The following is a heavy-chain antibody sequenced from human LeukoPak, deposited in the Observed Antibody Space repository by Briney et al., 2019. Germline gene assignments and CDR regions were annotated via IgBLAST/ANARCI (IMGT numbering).Heavy chain of an antibody. Sequence: GGSLRLSCAASGFTSSTYGMHWVRQAPGKGLEWVAFIRNDGTIKYYADSVKGRFTISRDNSKNTLYLQMNSLRAEDTAVYFCAKTGSSSWGYFDYWGQGTLVTVSS. J-gene: IGHJ4*02. D-gene: IGHD6-13*01. CDR3: AKTGSSSWGYFDY. V-gene: IGHV3-30*02. CDR2: IRNDGTIK. CDR1: GFTSSTYG.